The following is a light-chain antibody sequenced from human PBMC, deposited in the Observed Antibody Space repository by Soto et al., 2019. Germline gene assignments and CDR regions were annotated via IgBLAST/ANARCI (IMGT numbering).Light chain of an antibody. CDR3: SLYTSENTYV. V-gene: IGLV2-8*01. CDR2: EVS. Sequence: QSALTQPPSASGSPGQSVTISCTGTRSDVGSYNYVSWYQQHPGKAPKLMIYEVSKRPSGVPDRFSGSKSGNTASLTISGLQAADEADYYCSLYTSENTYVFGTGTKLTVL. CDR1: RSDVGSYNY. J-gene: IGLJ1*01.